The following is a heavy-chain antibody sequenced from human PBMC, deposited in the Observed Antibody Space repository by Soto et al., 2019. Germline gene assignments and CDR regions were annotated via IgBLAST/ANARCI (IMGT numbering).Heavy chain of an antibody. J-gene: IGHJ4*02. CDR2: ISSSSSTI. V-gene: IGHV3-48*02. CDR1: GFTFRSYS. D-gene: IGHD6-19*01. CDR3: ARDKQWEVVDDTDFDY. Sequence: PRGPLRLSCPASGFTFRSYSMNWVRQAPGKGLEWVSYISSSSSTIYYADSVKCRFTISRDNAKNSLYLQMNSLRDEDTAVYYCARDKQWEVVDDTDFDYWGQGTLVTVSS.